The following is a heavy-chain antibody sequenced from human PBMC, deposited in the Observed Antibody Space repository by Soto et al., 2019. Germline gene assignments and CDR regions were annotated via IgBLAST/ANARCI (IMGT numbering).Heavy chain of an antibody. CDR3: ARAKSCTAGSCYDLDY. Sequence: APVKVSCQASAYTLSHYCISWGRQAPGKGLEWMGWISAYNGNTNYAQKLQGRVTMTTDTSTSTAYMELRSLRSDDTAVYYCARAKSCTAGSCYDLDYWGQGTLVTVSS. CDR1: AYTLSHYC. J-gene: IGHJ4*02. D-gene: IGHD2-15*01. V-gene: IGHV1-18*01. CDR2: ISAYNGNT.